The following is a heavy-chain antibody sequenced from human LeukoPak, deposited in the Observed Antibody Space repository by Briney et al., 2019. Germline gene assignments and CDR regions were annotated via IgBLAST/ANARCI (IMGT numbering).Heavy chain of an antibody. CDR2: IRSDGGDK. D-gene: IGHD5-12*01. Sequence: PGGSLRLSCAASGFTFSTFGMHWVRQAPGKGLEWVAFIRSDGGDKYYADSVKGRFTLSRDNSKNTLYLQVNSLRAEDAAVYYCARDPSIVATIYFDYWGQGTLVTVSS. CDR3: ARDPSIVATIYFDY. CDR1: GFTFSTFG. J-gene: IGHJ4*02. V-gene: IGHV3-30*02.